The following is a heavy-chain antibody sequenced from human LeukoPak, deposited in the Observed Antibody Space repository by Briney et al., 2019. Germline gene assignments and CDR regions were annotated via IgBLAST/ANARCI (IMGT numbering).Heavy chain of an antibody. CDR1: GGSISSYY. D-gene: IGHD3-10*01. V-gene: IGHV4-59*12. CDR3: AGPLGFGDAFDI. Sequence: SETLSLTCTVSGGSISSYYWSWIRQPPGKGLEWIGYIYYSGSTNYNPSLKSRVTISVDTSKNQFSLKLSSVTAADTAVYYCAGPLGFGDAFDIWGQGTMVTVSS. CDR2: IYYSGST. J-gene: IGHJ3*02.